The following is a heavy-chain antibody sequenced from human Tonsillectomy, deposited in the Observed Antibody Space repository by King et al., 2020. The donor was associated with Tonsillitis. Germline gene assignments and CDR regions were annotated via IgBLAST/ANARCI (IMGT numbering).Heavy chain of an antibody. J-gene: IGHJ6*02. CDR2: IIPIFGAT. D-gene: IGHD2-15*01. CDR3: ARRGIINYGMDV. Sequence: QLVQSGAEVKKPGSSLKVSCKASGGTFNNYGISWVRQAPGQGPELMGGIIPIFGATNYAQKFHGSVTITADESTRTAYMELSSLRSDDTAVYYCARRGIINYGMDVWGQGTTVIVSS. V-gene: IGHV1-69*01. CDR1: GGTFNNYG.